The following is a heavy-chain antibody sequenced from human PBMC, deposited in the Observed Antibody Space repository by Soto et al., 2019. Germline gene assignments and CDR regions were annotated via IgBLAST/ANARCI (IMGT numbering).Heavy chain of an antibody. D-gene: IGHD6-13*01. Sequence: GGSLRLSCAASGFTFSDYAMHWVRQAPGKGLEWVAVVSHDGRNTHYADSVKGRFTISRDNSKNTVSLEMTSLRAEDTAVYYCARHPERIAEIGWFDPWGQGTLVTVS. CDR3: ARHPERIAEIGWFDP. V-gene: IGHV3-30*03. CDR1: GFTFSDYA. J-gene: IGHJ5*02. CDR2: VSHDGRNT.